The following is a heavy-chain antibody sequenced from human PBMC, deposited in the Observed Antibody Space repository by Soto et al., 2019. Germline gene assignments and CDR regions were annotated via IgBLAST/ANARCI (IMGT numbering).Heavy chain of an antibody. CDR1: GYTFTSYG. CDR2: ISAYNGNT. CDR3: AWLYSGYDAGDY. D-gene: IGHD5-12*01. V-gene: IGHV1-18*03. J-gene: IGHJ4*02. Sequence: QVQLVQSGAEVKKPGASVKVSCKASGYTFTSYGISWVRQAPGQGLEWMGWISAYNGNTNYAQTLQGRVTLNTETSTSTAYIELRSLRSDYIAVYYCAWLYSGYDAGDYWGQGTQVRFSS.